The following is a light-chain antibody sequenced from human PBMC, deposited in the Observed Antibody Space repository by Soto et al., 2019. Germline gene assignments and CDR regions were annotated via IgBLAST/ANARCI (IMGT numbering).Light chain of an antibody. J-gene: IGKJ2*01. V-gene: IGKV1-39*01. CDR2: AAS. Sequence: DIQMTQSPSSLSASVGDRVTISCRASQRISTYVNWYEQKPGQAPKLLIYAASSLQSGVPSRFSRSGSGTDFTLTISSLQPEDFAPYFGQQSFSSLFTVGQGTKLEIK. CDR1: QRISTY. CDR3: QQSFSSLFT.